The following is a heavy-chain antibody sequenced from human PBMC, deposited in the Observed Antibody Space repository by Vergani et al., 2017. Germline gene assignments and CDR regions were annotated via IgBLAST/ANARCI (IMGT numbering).Heavy chain of an antibody. Sequence: VQLVESGGGVVQPGGSLRLSCAASGFTFNSYGMHWVRQAPGKGLEWVSAISGSGGSTYYADSVKGRFTISRDNSKNTLYLQMNSLRAEDTAVYYCAREVGYPYYMDVWGKGTTVTVSS. CDR3: AREVGYPYYMDV. D-gene: IGHD6-25*01. CDR1: GFTFNSYG. V-gene: IGHV3-23*04. J-gene: IGHJ6*03. CDR2: ISGSGGST.